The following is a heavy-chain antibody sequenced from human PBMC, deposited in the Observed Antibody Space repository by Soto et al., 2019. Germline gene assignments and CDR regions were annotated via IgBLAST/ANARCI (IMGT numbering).Heavy chain of an antibody. D-gene: IGHD2-2*01. CDR3: AKDSVAVPAAANPYYYYGMDV. CDR2: ISGSGGST. J-gene: IGHJ6*02. V-gene: IGHV3-23*01. Sequence: EVQLLESGGGLVQPGGSLRLSCAASGFTFSRYAMSWVRQAPGKGLEWVSAISGSGGSTYYADSVKGRFTISRDNSKNTLYLQMNSLRAEDTAVYYCAKDSVAVPAAANPYYYYGMDVWGQGTTVTVSS. CDR1: GFTFSRYA.